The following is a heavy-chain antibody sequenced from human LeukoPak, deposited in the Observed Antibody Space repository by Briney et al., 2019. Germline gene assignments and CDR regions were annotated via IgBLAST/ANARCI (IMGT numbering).Heavy chain of an antibody. J-gene: IGHJ4*02. CDR3: AKEQPPAM. Sequence: TGGSLRLSCAASGFTFSSYEMNWVRQAPGKGLEWVAVIRYDGSNKYYADSVKGRFTISRDNSKNTLYLQMNSLRAEDTAVYYCAKEQPPAMWGQGTLVTVSS. CDR2: IRYDGSNK. CDR1: GFTFSSYE. D-gene: IGHD2-2*01. V-gene: IGHV3-30*02.